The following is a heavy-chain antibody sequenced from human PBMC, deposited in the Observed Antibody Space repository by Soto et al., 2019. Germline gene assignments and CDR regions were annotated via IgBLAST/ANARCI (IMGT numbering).Heavy chain of an antibody. D-gene: IGHD3-22*01. CDR2: IYWDDDK. V-gene: IGHV2-5*02. CDR3: AHRRRYYYDSSGYPGTNWFDP. J-gene: IGHJ5*02. Sequence: SGPTLVNPTQTLTLTCTFSGLSLSTSGVGVGWIRQPPGKALELLALIYWDDDKRYSPSLKSRLTITKDTSKNQVVLTMTNMDPVDTATYYCAHRRRYYYDSSGYPGTNWFDPWGQGTLVTVSS. CDR1: GLSLSTSGVG.